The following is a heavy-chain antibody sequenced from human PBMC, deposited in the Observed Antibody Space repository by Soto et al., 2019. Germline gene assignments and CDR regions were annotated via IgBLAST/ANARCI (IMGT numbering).Heavy chain of an antibody. CDR1: GFTFSSYW. V-gene: IGHV3-7*03. J-gene: IGHJ6*02. CDR3: ARDREVYYDSSGYYPDPIYYYYGMDV. CDR2: IKQDGSEK. D-gene: IGHD3-22*01. Sequence: PGGSLRLSCAASGFTFSSYWMSWVRQAPGNGLEWVANIKQDGSEKYYVDSVKGRFTISRDNAKNSLYLQMNSLRAEDTAVYYCARDREVYYDSSGYYPDPIYYYYGMDVWGQGTTVTVSS.